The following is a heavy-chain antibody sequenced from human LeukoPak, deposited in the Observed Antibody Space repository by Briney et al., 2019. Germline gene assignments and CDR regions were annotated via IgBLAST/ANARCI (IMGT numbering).Heavy chain of an antibody. CDR2: IYHTGST. V-gene: IGHV4-30-2*01. D-gene: IGHD2-2*01. CDR3: ARLQYCSGTSCYWFDP. J-gene: IGHJ5*02. CDR1: GGSISSGLYS. Sequence: PSETLSLTCDVSGGSISSGLYSWSWIRQPLGKGLEWIGYIYHTGSTYYNPSLKSRVTISVDTSKNQFSLRLSSVTAADSAVYYCARLQYCSGTSCYWFDPWGQGTLVTVSS.